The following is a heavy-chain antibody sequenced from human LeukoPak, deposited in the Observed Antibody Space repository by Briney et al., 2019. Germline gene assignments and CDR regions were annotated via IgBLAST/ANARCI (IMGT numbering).Heavy chain of an antibody. D-gene: IGHD3-22*01. CDR3: AREVEYYDSSGYRPHAFDI. Sequence: ASETLSLTCTVSDGSIINNNHYWGWTRQPPGKGLEWIGSISYSGGTAYNPSLRSRVTISVDTSKNQFSLKVNSVTAADTAVYYCAREVEYYDSSGYRPHAFDIWGQGTLVAVSS. CDR2: ISYSGGT. J-gene: IGHJ3*02. CDR1: DGSIINNNHY. V-gene: IGHV4-39*02.